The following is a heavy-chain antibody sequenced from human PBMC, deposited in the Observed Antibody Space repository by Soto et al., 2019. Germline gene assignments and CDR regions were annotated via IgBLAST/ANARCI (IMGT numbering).Heavy chain of an antibody. D-gene: IGHD4-17*01. Sequence: QVQLQESGPGLVKPSETLSLTCTVSGGSISSYYWSWIRQPPGKGLEWIGYIYYSGSTNYNPSLKSRVTISVDTSKNQFSLKLSSVTAADTAVYYCARVKATVTTAYFDYWGQGTLVTVSS. V-gene: IGHV4-59*01. CDR2: IYYSGST. CDR3: ARVKATVTTAYFDY. J-gene: IGHJ4*02. CDR1: GGSISSYY.